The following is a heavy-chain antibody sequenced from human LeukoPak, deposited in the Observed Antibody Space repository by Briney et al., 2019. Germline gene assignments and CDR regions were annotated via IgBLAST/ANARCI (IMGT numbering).Heavy chain of an antibody. V-gene: IGHV3-73*01. D-gene: IGHD6-19*01. Sequence: GGSLKLSCAASGFTFSGSVMHWVRQATGKGLEWVGRITSKPNNYATVYAASVKGRFTISSDDSKNTAYLQMNSVKTEDTAVYYCAGGSGWYSPDYWGQGTLVTVSS. CDR3: AGGSGWYSPDY. CDR2: ITSKPNNYAT. CDR1: GFTFSGSV. J-gene: IGHJ4*02.